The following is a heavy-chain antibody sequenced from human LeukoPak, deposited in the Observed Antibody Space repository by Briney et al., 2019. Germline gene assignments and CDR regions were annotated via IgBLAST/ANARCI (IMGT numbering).Heavy chain of an antibody. CDR3: AKVDDSSGYYLGYFDY. D-gene: IGHD3-22*01. V-gene: IGHV1-2*04. Sequence: ASVKVSCKASGYTFTGYYMHWVRQAPGQGLEWMGWINPNSGGTNYAQKFQGWVTMTRDTSISTAYMELSRLRSDDTAVYYCAKVDDSSGYYLGYFDYWGQGTLVTVSS. J-gene: IGHJ4*02. CDR1: GYTFTGYY. CDR2: INPNSGGT.